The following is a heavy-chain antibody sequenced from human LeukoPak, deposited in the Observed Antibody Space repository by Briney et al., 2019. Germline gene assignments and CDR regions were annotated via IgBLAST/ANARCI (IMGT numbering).Heavy chain of an antibody. CDR2: ISAYNGYT. CDR1: GYTFTRYG. D-gene: IGHD3-22*01. J-gene: IGHJ4*02. Sequence: GASVKVSCKASGYTFTRYGISWVRQAPGQGLEWMGWISAYNGYTNYAQKLPGTVTMTTAPSTSTAYMELRSLRSDDTAVYYCARDLYYYDSSGYCHFDYWGQGTLVTVSS. CDR3: ARDLYYYDSSGYCHFDY. V-gene: IGHV1-18*01.